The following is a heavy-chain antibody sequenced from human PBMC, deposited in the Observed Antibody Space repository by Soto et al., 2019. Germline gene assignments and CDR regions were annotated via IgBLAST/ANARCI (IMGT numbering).Heavy chain of an antibody. V-gene: IGHV5-51*01. J-gene: IGHJ3*02. D-gene: IGHD5-12*01. CDR2: IYPGDSDT. CDR3: ARRRFSITDAFDI. Sequence: PGESLKISCKGSGYSFPTFWIGWVRQMPGKGLEWMGVIYPGDSDTRYSPSFQGQVTISADKSISTAYLQWSSLKASDTAMYYCARRRFSITDAFDIWGQGTMVTVSS. CDR1: GYSFPTFW.